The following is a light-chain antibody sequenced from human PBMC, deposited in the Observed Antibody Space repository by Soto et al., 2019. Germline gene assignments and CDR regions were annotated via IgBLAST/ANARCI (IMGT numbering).Light chain of an antibody. J-gene: IGLJ1*01. CDR2: DVS. V-gene: IGLV2-11*01. CDR3: CSYAAXYTYV. Sequence: QSSLTQPRSVSGSPVQSVTISCTGTSSDVCGYNYFSWYQQHPGKSPKLMIYDVSKRPSGVPDRFSGSKSGNTASLTISGLKAEDEADYYCCSYAAXYTYVFGTGTKVT. CDR1: SSDVCGYNY.